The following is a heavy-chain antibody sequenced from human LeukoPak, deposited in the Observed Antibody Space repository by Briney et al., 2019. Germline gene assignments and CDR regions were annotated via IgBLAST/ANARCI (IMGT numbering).Heavy chain of an antibody. D-gene: IGHD2-2*01. Sequence: SETLSLTCAVYGGSFSGYYWSWIRQPPGKGLEWIGEINHSGSTNYNPSLKSRVTISVDTSKNQFSLKLSSVTAADTAVYYCVSPLYCSSTSCYLAFDIWGQGTMVTVSS. CDR3: VSPLYCSSTSCYLAFDI. CDR2: INHSGST. V-gene: IGHV4-34*01. CDR1: GGSFSGYY. J-gene: IGHJ3*02.